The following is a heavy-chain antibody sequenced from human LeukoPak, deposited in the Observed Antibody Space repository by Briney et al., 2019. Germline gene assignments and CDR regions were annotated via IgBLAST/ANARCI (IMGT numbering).Heavy chain of an antibody. Sequence: GGSLRLSCAASGFTFSSYSMNWVRQAQGKGLEWVSSISSSSSYIYYADSVKGRFTISRDKAKNSLYLQMNRLRAADTAVYYCARAGYSSGWYVDYFDYWGQGTLVTVSS. CDR1: GFTFSSYS. V-gene: IGHV3-21*01. D-gene: IGHD6-19*01. CDR2: ISSSSSYI. J-gene: IGHJ4*02. CDR3: ARAGYSSGWYVDYFDY.